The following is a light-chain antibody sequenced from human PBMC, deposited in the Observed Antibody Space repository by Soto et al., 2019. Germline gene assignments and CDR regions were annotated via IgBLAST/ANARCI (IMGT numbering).Light chain of an antibody. Sequence: EIVMTQSPATLSVSPGERATLSCRASQSISSNLAWYQQRPGQPPRLLIYGASSRATGIPDRFSGSGSGTDFSLTISRLESEDFAVYYCQQHGDAPLTFGQGARLEIK. V-gene: IGKV3-20*01. CDR2: GAS. J-gene: IGKJ5*01. CDR1: QSISSN. CDR3: QQHGDAPLT.